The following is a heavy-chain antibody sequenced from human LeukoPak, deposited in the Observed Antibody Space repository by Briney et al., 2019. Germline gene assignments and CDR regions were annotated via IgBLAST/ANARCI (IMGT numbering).Heavy chain of an antibody. Sequence: SETLSLTCAVSGGSISSGGYSWSWIRQPPGKGLEWIGYIYHSGSTYYNPSLKSRVTISVDRSENQFSLKLSSVTAADTAVYYCARVRGFGVFDYWGQGTLVTVSS. J-gene: IGHJ4*02. CDR3: ARVRGFGVFDY. D-gene: IGHD3-10*01. CDR2: IYHSGST. V-gene: IGHV4-30-2*01. CDR1: GGSISSGGYS.